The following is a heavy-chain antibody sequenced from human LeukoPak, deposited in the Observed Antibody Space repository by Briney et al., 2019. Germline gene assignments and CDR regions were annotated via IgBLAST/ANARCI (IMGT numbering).Heavy chain of an antibody. J-gene: IGHJ4*02. CDR1: GDSVSSINGA. CDR3: ARDVATTGWYTFDY. CDR2: TYYRSKWYS. V-gene: IGHV6-1*01. Sequence: ASQTLSLTCAISGDSVSSINGAWNWVRQSPSRGLGWLGRTYYRSKWYSDYAVPIQGRISINPDTSKNQFTLHLFSVTPDDTAVYYRARDVATTGWYTFDYWGQGTRVTVSS. D-gene: IGHD6-19*01.